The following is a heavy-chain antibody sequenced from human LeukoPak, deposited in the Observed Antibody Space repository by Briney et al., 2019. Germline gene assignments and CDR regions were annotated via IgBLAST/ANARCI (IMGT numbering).Heavy chain of an antibody. J-gene: IGHJ6*03. CDR1: GYTFTSYY. Sequence: ASVKVSCKASGYTFTSYYMHWVRQAPGQGLEWMGVINPSGSSTTCAQKFQGRVILTRDTSTSTVYMDLSSLRSEDTAVYYYARGSTRYYMDVWGKGTTVTVSS. V-gene: IGHV1-46*01. CDR2: INPSGSST. CDR3: ARGSTRYYMDV. D-gene: IGHD2-2*01.